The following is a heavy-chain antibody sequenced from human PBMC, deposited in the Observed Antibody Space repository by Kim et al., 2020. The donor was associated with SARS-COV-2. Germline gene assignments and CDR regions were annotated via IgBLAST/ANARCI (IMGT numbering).Heavy chain of an antibody. V-gene: IGHV3-53*01. CDR2: IYSGGST. D-gene: IGHD3-22*01. CDR1: GFTVSSNY. Sequence: GGSLRLSCAASGFTVSSNYMSWVRQAPGKGLEWVSVIYSGGSTYYADSVKGRFTISRDNSKNTLYLQMNSLRAEDTAVYYCAREPNYYDSSGYNYYYYGMDVWGQGTTVTVSS. J-gene: IGHJ6*02. CDR3: AREPNYYDSSGYNYYYYGMDV.